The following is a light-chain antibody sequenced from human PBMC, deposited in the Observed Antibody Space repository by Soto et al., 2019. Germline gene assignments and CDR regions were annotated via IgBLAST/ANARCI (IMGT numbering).Light chain of an antibody. J-gene: IGKJ1*01. CDR3: QQSNTYSWT. V-gene: IGKV1-5*03. Sequence: DIQMTKSFSNMSSSVGDRVTITCRAIQSISNWLAWYQQKPGKAPKLLIYLASSLESGVPSRFSGSGSGTEFTLTISNLQPDDFATYYCQQSNTYSWTFGQGTKVDI. CDR1: QSISNW. CDR2: LAS.